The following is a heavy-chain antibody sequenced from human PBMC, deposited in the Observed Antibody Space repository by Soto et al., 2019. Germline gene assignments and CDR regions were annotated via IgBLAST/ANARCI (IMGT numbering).Heavy chain of an antibody. Sequence: GGSLRLSCAASGFTFSSYAMSWVRHAPGTGLWWGSIISGNVGSTYYAAAVKGRFTISRGKTKNTLYLQMDSLTAEDTAVYYCAKGSEFSNSYTLDFDFWGQGALVTVSS. D-gene: IGHD6-6*01. CDR3: AKGSEFSNSYTLDFDF. CDR1: GFTFSSYA. CDR2: ISGNVGST. V-gene: IGHV3-23*01. J-gene: IGHJ4*02.